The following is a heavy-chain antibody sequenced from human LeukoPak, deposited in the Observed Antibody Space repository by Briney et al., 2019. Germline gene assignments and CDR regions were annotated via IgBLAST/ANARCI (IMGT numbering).Heavy chain of an antibody. Sequence: PGGTLTLSCAASGFTFSDYYWNWIRQAPGKGLEWISYISTSAGTIYYADSVQGRFTISRDNAKNYLYLLINSLRAEDTAVYYCARDAIDSSGFDFDYWGQGTLVTVSS. D-gene: IGHD3-22*01. CDR2: ISTSAGTI. CDR3: ARDAIDSSGFDFDY. J-gene: IGHJ4*02. CDR1: GFTFSDYY. V-gene: IGHV3-11*01.